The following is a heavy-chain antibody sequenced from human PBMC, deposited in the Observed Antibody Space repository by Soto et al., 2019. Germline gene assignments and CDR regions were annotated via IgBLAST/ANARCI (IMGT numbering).Heavy chain of an antibody. CDR3: ARALIQLWPHYYYGMEV. D-gene: IGHD5-18*01. Sequence: SETLSLTCTVSGGSISSGDHYCGWIRQPPGKGLEWIGYIYYSVTTYYNPSLKSRVTISVDTSENQFSLKVNSVTAADTAVYYCARALIQLWPHYYYGMEVWGQGTTVTVSS. CDR1: GGSISSGDHY. CDR2: IYYSVTT. J-gene: IGHJ6*02. V-gene: IGHV4-30-4*01.